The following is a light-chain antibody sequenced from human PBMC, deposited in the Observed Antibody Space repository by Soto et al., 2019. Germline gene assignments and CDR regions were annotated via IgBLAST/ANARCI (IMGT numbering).Light chain of an antibody. CDR2: GNS. J-gene: IGLJ1*01. CDR3: QSYDSSLSGDV. V-gene: IGLV1-40*01. CDR1: SSNIGAGYD. Sequence: QSVLTQPPSVSGAPGQRVTNSCTGSSSNIGAGYDVHWYQQLPGTAPKLLIYGNSNRPSGVPDRFSGSKSGTSASLAITGLQAEDEADYYCQSYDSSLSGDVFGTGTKLTVL.